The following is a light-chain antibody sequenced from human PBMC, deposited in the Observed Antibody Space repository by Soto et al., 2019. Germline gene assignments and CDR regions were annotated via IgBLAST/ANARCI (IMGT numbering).Light chain of an antibody. CDR3: QQYDDLPLT. CDR1: QDISNY. V-gene: IGKV1-33*01. Sequence: DIQMTQSPSSLSASVGDRVTITCQARQDISNYLNWYQQKPGKAPKLLIYDASNLETGVPSRFSGSGSGTDFTFTISSLKPEDIATYYCQQYDDLPLTFGGGTKVDIK. CDR2: DAS. J-gene: IGKJ4*01.